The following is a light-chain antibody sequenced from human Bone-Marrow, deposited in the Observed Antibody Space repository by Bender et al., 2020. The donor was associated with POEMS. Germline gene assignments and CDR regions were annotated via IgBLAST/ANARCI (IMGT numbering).Light chain of an antibody. CDR3: QAYDTSTGHV. Sequence: SYELTQPPSVSVSPGQTATISCSGRDLRDKYVAWYQQRPGQSPVLVIYQDRQRPSGIPERFSGSNSDNTATLTITGTQAVDEADYYCQAYDTSTGHVFGTGTKVSVL. CDR1: DLRDKY. J-gene: IGLJ1*01. CDR2: QDR. V-gene: IGLV3-1*01.